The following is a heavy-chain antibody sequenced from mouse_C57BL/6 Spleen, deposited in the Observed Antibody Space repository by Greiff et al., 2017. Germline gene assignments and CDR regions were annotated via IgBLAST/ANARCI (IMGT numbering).Heavy chain of an antibody. Sequence: VQLKESGPELVKPGASVKISCKASGYSFTDYNMNWVKQSNGKSLEWIGVINPNYGTTSYNQKFKGKATLTVDQSSSTAYMQLNSLTSEDSAVYYCARELYGNYQTYFDYWGQGTTLTVSS. CDR2: INPNYGTT. V-gene: IGHV1-39*01. CDR1: GYSFTDYN. J-gene: IGHJ2*01. CDR3: ARELYGNYQTYFDY. D-gene: IGHD2-1*01.